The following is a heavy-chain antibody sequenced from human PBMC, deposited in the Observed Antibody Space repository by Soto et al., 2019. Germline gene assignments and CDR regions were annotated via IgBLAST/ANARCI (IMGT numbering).Heavy chain of an antibody. J-gene: IGHJ5*02. D-gene: IGHD2-8*01. CDR2: IVVGSGNT. Sequence: GASVKVSCKASGFTFTSSAVQWVRQARGQRPEWIGWIVVGSGNTNYAQKFQERVTITRDMSTSTAYMELSSLRSEDTAVYYCAADSLCTNGVCYTDNWFDPWGQGTLVTVSS. CDR1: GFTFTSSA. CDR3: AADSLCTNGVCYTDNWFDP. V-gene: IGHV1-58*01.